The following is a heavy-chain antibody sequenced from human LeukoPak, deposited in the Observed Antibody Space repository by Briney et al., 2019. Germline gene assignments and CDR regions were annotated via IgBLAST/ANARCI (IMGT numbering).Heavy chain of an antibody. CDR2: IYYSGST. D-gene: IGHD2-15*01. Sequence: SETLSLTCTVSGGSISSYYWSWIRQPPGKGLEWIGYIYYSGSTNYNPSLKSRVTIPVDTSKNQFSLKLSSVTAADTAVYYCARLCSGGSCYPDAFDIWGQGTMVTVSS. V-gene: IGHV4-59*08. J-gene: IGHJ3*02. CDR1: GGSISSYY. CDR3: ARLCSGGSCYPDAFDI.